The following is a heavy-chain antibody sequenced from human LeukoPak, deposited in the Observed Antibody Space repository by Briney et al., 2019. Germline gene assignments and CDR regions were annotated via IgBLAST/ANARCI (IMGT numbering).Heavy chain of an antibody. D-gene: IGHD3-22*01. CDR1: GFTFSSYA. V-gene: IGHV3-64*01. J-gene: IGHJ4*02. Sequence: GGSLRLSCAASGFTFSSYAMHWVRQAPGKGLEYVSAISSNGGSTYYANSVKGRFTISRDNSKNTLYLQMGSLRAEDMAVYYCARGFYYYDSSGYAYYFDYWGQGTLVTVSS. CDR2: ISSNGGST. CDR3: ARGFYYYDSSGYAYYFDY.